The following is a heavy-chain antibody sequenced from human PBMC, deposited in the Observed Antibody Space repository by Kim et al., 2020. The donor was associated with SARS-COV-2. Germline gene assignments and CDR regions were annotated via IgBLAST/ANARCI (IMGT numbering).Heavy chain of an antibody. CDR2: INHSGST. CDR3: ARGGMGEDV. D-gene: IGHD3-16*01. J-gene: IGHJ6*02. CDR1: GGSFSGYY. V-gene: IGHV4-34*01. Sequence: SETLSLTCAVYGGSFSGYYWSWIRQPPGKGLEWIGEINHSGSTNYNPSLKSRVTISVDTSKNQFSLKLSSVTAADTAVYYCARGGMGEDVWGQGTTVTVSS.